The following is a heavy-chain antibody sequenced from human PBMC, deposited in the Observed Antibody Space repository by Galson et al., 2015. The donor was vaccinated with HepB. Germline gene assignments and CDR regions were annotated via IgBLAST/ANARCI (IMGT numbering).Heavy chain of an antibody. Sequence: CAISGDSVSSNSAAWNWIRQSPPRGLEWLGRTYYRSKWYNEYAVSVKSRITINPDTSKNQCSLQLKSMTPEDTAVYYCARHIAVAGVGHGMDVWGQGTTVTVSS. CDR2: TYYRSKWYN. V-gene: IGHV6-1*01. J-gene: IGHJ6*02. CDR1: GDSVSSNSAA. CDR3: ARHIAVAGVGHGMDV. D-gene: IGHD6-19*01.